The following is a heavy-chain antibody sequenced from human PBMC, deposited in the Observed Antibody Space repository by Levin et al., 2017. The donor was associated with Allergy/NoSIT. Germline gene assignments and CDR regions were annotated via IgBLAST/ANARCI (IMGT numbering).Heavy chain of an antibody. J-gene: IGHJ4*02. CDR1: GFTFSNYG. V-gene: IGHV3-30*18. CDR3: AKDRGYFYGSGSHHGRDY. CDR2: ISNDGSNT. Sequence: GGSLRLSCAASGFTFSNYGMNWVRQAPGKGLEWVALISNDGSNTYYADSVKGRFTISRDNSKNTLNLQMISLRVEDTAVYYCAKDRGYFYGSGSHHGRDYWGQGTLVTVSS. D-gene: IGHD3-10*01.